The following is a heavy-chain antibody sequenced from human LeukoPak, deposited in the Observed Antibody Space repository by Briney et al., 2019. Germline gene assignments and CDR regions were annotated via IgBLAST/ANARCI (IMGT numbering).Heavy chain of an antibody. CDR2: VYPGDSDT. Sequence: GASLKISCKGSGYSFTSYWIGRVREMPGKGLEWMGIVYPGDSDTRYSPSFQGQVTISADKSISTAYLQRRSLKASDAAMYYGAKLQYYDFWSSCTLGGQGTPVTVSS. CDR1: GYSFTSYW. D-gene: IGHD3-3*01. V-gene: IGHV5-51*01. J-gene: IGHJ4*02. CDR3: AKLQYYDFWSSCTL.